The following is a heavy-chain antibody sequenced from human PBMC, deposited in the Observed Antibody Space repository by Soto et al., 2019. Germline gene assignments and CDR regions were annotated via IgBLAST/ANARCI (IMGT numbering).Heavy chain of an antibody. Sequence: GGSLRLSCVGSGFTFSNYAISWVRQAPGKGLQWVSGISESGGSTHYADSVRGRFAISRDNSKNTVYLQMNSLRAEDTAIYYCARMRNILTGYPGHFDYWGQGTLVTVSS. CDR1: GFTFSNYA. D-gene: IGHD3-9*01. CDR2: ISESGGST. J-gene: IGHJ4*02. CDR3: ARMRNILTGYPGHFDY. V-gene: IGHV3-23*01.